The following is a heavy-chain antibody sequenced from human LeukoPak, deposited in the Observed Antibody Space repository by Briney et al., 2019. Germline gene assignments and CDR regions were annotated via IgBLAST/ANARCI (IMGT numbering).Heavy chain of an antibody. CDR1: GYSISSGYY. Sequence: PSETLSLTXAVSGYSISSGYYWGWTRHPPGKGLEWIGSIYHSGSTYYNPSLKSRVTISVDTSKNQFSLKLSSVTAADTAVYYCASSPGLWFGGMYYFDYWGQGTLVTVSS. D-gene: IGHD3-10*01. J-gene: IGHJ4*02. V-gene: IGHV4-38-2*01. CDR3: ASSPGLWFGGMYYFDY. CDR2: IYHSGST.